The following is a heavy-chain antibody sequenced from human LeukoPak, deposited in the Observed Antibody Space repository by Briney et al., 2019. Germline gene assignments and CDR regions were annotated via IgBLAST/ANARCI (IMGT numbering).Heavy chain of an antibody. V-gene: IGHV3-9*03. Sequence: GGSLRLSCAASGFTFDDYAMHWVRQAPGKGLEWVSGISWNSGSIGYADSVKGRFNISRDNAKNSLYLQMNSLRAEDVALYYCAKDHGYSYGRGFDYWGQGTLVTVSS. CDR3: AKDHGYSYGRGFDY. CDR1: GFTFDDYA. CDR2: ISWNSGSI. D-gene: IGHD5-18*01. J-gene: IGHJ4*02.